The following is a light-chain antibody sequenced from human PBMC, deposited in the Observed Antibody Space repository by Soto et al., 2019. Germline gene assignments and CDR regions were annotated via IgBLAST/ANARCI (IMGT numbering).Light chain of an antibody. V-gene: IGKV3-11*01. CDR3: KQRSNWPGT. CDR1: QSVRSS. J-gene: IGKJ1*01. CDR2: DAS. Sequence: EIVLTQSPATLSLPPGERATLSCRASQSVRSSLAWYQQQPGQAPRLLIYDASNRATGIPARFSGSGSGTDFPLTISSLEPKDFAVYYCKQRSNWPGTFGQGTKVEIK.